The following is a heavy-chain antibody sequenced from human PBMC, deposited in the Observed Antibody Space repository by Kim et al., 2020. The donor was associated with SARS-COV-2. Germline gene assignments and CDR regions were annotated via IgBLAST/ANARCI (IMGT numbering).Heavy chain of an antibody. V-gene: IGHV3-23*01. J-gene: IGHJ4*02. CDR3: ANFDTGNYSFDY. D-gene: IGHD1-26*01. Sequence: YYADSVKGRFTISRDNSKNTLYLQMNRLRAEDTAVYYCANFDTGNYSFDYWGQGTLVTVSS.